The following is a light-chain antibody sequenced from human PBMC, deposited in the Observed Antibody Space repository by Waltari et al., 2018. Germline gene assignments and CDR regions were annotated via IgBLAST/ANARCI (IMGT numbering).Light chain of an antibody. J-gene: IGLJ3*02. CDR3: AAWDDSLNGPV. CDR1: SSNTGSTT. CDR2: SNN. Sequence: QSVLTQPPSASGTPGQRVTISCSGSSSNTGSTTVNRYQQLPGTAPKLLIYSNNQRPSGVPDRFSCSKSGTSASLAISGLQSEDEADYYCAAWDDSLNGPVFGGGTKLTVL. V-gene: IGLV1-44*01.